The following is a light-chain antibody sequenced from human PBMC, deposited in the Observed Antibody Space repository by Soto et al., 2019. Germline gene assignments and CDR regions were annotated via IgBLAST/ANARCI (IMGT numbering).Light chain of an antibody. Sequence: EIVLTQSPGTLSLSPGERATLSCRASQSVSSTYLAWYQQKPGQPPRLLIFGASNRAAGTPDRFSGSGSGTDFTLTSSRLEPEDFAVYYCQQYGASPIYTFGQGTKLEIK. CDR2: GAS. V-gene: IGKV3-20*01. CDR3: QQYGASPIYT. CDR1: QSVSSTY. J-gene: IGKJ2*01.